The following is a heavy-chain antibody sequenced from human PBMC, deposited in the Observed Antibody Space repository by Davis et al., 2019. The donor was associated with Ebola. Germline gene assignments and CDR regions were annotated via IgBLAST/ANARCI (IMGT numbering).Heavy chain of an antibody. CDR1: GFTFSSYA. CDR2: ISGSGGST. J-gene: IGHJ4*02. CDR3: AKDRGRGSYFGVGDY. D-gene: IGHD1-26*01. V-gene: IGHV3-23*01. Sequence: GESLKISCAASGFTFSSYAMSWVRQAPGKGLEWVSTISGSGGSTYYADSVKGRFTISRDNSKNTLYLQMNSLRAEDTAVYYCAKDRGRGSYFGVGDYWGQGTLVTVSS.